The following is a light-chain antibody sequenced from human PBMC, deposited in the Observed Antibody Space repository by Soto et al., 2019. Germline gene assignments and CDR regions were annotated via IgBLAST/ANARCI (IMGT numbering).Light chain of an antibody. CDR2: AAS. CDR3: QQYGGSPFT. Sequence: EIVLTQSPGTLSLSPGERATLSCRASQRVSVNSLAWYQQKGGQAPRLLIYAASTRATGVPDRFSGTGSGTDFALTISRLETADSAVYYCQQYGGSPFTFGPGTKVDIK. J-gene: IGKJ3*01. V-gene: IGKV3-20*01. CDR1: QRVSVNS.